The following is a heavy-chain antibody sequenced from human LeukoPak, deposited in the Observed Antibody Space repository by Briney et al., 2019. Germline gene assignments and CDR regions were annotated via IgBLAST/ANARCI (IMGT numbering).Heavy chain of an antibody. CDR3: VSMTGGNWFDP. CDR1: GFTVSSNY. Sequence: GGSLRLSCAASGFTVSSNYMSWVRQAPGKGLEWVSVIYSGGSADYADSAKGRFTISRDNSKNTLYVQMNSRRAEDTAVYYCVSMTGGNWFDPWGQGTLVTVS. J-gene: IGHJ5*02. V-gene: IGHV3-66*01. CDR2: IYSGGSA. D-gene: IGHD2/OR15-2a*01.